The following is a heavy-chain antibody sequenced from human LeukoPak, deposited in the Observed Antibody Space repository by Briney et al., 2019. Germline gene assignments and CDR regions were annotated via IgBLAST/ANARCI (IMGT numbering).Heavy chain of an antibody. D-gene: IGHD1-26*01. V-gene: IGHV3-7*01. Sequence: GGSLRLSCAASGFTFSNAWMSWVRQAPGKGLEWVANIKQDGSERYYVDSVKGRFTISTDYAKNSLFLQMSSLRADDTAIYYCVSTSGPWGQGTLVTVSS. J-gene: IGHJ5*02. CDR1: GFTFSNAW. CDR2: IKQDGSER. CDR3: VSTSGP.